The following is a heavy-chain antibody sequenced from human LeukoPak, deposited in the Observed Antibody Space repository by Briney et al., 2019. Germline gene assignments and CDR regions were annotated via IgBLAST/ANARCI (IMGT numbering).Heavy chain of an antibody. Sequence: ASVKVSCKASGYTFTDYYIHWVRQAPGHGLGWMGWIDPSSGGTNYAQRFQGWVTMTRDTSISTAYMELSRLTSDDTAVYFCARGDGVYVLGFQHWGQGTLVTVSS. V-gene: IGHV1-2*04. CDR2: IDPSSGGT. CDR3: ARGDGVYVLGFQH. CDR1: GYTFTDYY. J-gene: IGHJ1*01. D-gene: IGHD5/OR15-5a*01.